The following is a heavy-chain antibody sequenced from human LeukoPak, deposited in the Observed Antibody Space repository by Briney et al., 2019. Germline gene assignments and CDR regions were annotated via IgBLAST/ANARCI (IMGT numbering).Heavy chain of an antibody. Sequence: SETLSLTCTVSGGSISSYYWSWIRQPPGKGLEWIGYIYYSGGTNYNPSLKSRVTISVDTSKNQFSLKLSSVTAADTAVYYCARDSDRYSPDYYYGMDVWGQGTTVTVSS. CDR2: IYYSGGT. V-gene: IGHV4-59*01. CDR1: GGSISSYY. D-gene: IGHD1-1*01. CDR3: ARDSDRYSPDYYYGMDV. J-gene: IGHJ6*02.